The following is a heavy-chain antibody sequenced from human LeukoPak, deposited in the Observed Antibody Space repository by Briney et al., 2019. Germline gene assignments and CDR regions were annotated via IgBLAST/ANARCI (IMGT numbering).Heavy chain of an antibody. D-gene: IGHD2-8*02. V-gene: IGHV3-7*01. CDR1: GFTIIGYW. J-gene: IGHJ5*02. Sequence: GGSLRLSCAASGFTIIGYWMTWVREAPGKGLEWVSNIKQDGSEKTYVDSVKGRFTISRDNAKNTIYLQLNSLRAEDTAFYYCAKDGGTDSYDPWGKGTLVSVSS. CDR2: IKQDGSEK. CDR3: AKDGGTDSYDP.